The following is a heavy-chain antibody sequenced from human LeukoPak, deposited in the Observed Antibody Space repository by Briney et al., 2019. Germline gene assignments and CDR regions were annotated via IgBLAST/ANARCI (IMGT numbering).Heavy chain of an antibody. CDR2: IIPIFGTA. CDR3: ARVKEDYDEDFDI. D-gene: IGHD3-22*01. V-gene: IGHV1-69*05. J-gene: IGHJ3*02. Sequence: SVKVSCKASGGTFSSYAISWVRQAPGQGLEWMGGIIPIFGTANYAQKFQGRVTITTDESTSTAYMELSSLRSEDTAVYYCARVKEDYDEDFDIWGQGTMVTVSS. CDR1: GGTFSSYA.